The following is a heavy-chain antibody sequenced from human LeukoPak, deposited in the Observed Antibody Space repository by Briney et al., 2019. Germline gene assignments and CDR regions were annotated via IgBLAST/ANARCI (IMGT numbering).Heavy chain of an antibody. D-gene: IGHD3-22*01. Sequence: SETLSLTCTVSGGSISSSSYYWGWIRQPPGKGLEWIGSIYYSGSTFYNPSLKSRVTISVDTSKNQFPLKLSSVTAADTAVYYCARHLDSSGYYYGTNDYWGQGTLVTVSS. CDR3: ARHLDSSGYYYGTNDY. V-gene: IGHV4-39*01. CDR1: GGSISSSSYY. CDR2: IYYSGST. J-gene: IGHJ4*02.